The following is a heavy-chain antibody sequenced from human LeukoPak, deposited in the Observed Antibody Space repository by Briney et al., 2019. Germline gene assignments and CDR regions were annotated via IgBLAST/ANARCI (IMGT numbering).Heavy chain of an antibody. CDR3: ARDYRILLWFGGGPRETPADWFDP. D-gene: IGHD3-10*01. V-gene: IGHV1-18*01. CDR2: ISAYNGNT. J-gene: IGHJ5*02. CDR1: GYTFTSYG. Sequence: GASVKVSCKASGYTFTSYGISWVRQAPGQGLEWMGWISAYNGNTNYAQKLQGRVTMTTGTSTSTAYMELRSLRSDDTAVYYCARDYRILLWFGGGPRETPADWFDPWGQGTLVTVSS.